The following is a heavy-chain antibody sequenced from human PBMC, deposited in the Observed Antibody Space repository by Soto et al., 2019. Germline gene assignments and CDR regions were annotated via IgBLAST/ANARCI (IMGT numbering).Heavy chain of an antibody. Sequence: PGGSLRLSCAASGFTFSSYAMSWVRQAPGKGLEWVSAISGSGGSTYYADPVKGRFTISRDNSRNTLYLQMNSLRAEDTAVYYCAKAGVLRYFDWLLWIDYWGQGTLVTVS. D-gene: IGHD3-9*01. CDR3: AKAGVLRYFDWLLWIDY. J-gene: IGHJ4*02. CDR2: ISGSGGST. CDR1: GFTFSSYA. V-gene: IGHV3-23*01.